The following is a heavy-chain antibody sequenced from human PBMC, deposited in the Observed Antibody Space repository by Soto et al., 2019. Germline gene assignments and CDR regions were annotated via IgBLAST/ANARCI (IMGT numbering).Heavy chain of an antibody. CDR2: INPNSGGT. D-gene: IGHD2-2*01. J-gene: IGHJ6*03. CDR3: ARGGYCSSTSCPNPEEYYYYYMDV. Sequence: ASVKVSCKASGYTFTGYYMHWVRQAPGQGLEWMGWINPNSGGTNYAQKFQGWVTMTRDTSISTAYMELSRLRSDDTAVYYCARGGYCSSTSCPNPEEYYYYYMDVWGKGTTVTVSS. CDR1: GYTFTGYY. V-gene: IGHV1-2*04.